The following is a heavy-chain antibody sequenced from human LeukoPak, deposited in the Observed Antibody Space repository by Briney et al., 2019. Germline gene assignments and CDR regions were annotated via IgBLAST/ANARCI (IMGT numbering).Heavy chain of an antibody. J-gene: IGHJ4*02. CDR3: AREGAVAGNYFDY. V-gene: IGHV3-30*02. CDR1: GFTFSSYA. CDR2: IRYDGSNK. D-gene: IGHD6-19*01. Sequence: GGSLRLSCAASGFTFSSYAMHWVRQAPGKGLEWVAFIRYDGSNKYYADSVKGRFTISRDSSKNTLYLQMNSLRAEDTAVYYCAREGAVAGNYFDYWGQGTLVTVSS.